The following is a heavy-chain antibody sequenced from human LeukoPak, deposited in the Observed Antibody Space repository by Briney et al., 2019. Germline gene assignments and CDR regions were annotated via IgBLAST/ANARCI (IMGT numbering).Heavy chain of an antibody. Sequence: AETLSLTCAVYGGSFSGYYGSWIRQPPGKGLEWIGEINHSGSTNYNPSRKGRVPISVDTSKKHCSLKLTSVDAEERPVIYCARQGRGIAVAAYYFDYWGQGTLVTVSS. CDR3: ARQGRGIAVAAYYFDY. CDR1: GGSFSGYY. CDR2: INHSGST. V-gene: IGHV4-34*01. D-gene: IGHD6-19*01. J-gene: IGHJ4*02.